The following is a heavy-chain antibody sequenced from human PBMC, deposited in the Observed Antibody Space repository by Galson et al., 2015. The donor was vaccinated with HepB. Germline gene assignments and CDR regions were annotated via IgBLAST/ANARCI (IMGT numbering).Heavy chain of an antibody. Sequence: SLRLSCAASRFTFSNAGMIWVRQAPGKGLEWVGRIKSKTDGETPEYIAPVKGRFTISRDDSKNTLYLQLNSLKTEDTAVYYCTTAGDRGGATNYWGQGTLVTVSS. V-gene: IGHV3-15*01. CDR2: IKSKTDGETP. CDR3: TTAGDRGGATNY. CDR1: RFTFSNAG. J-gene: IGHJ4*02. D-gene: IGHD1-26*01.